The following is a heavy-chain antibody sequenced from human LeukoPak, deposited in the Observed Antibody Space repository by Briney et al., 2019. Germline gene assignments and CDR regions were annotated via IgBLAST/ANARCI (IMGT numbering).Heavy chain of an antibody. CDR3: ASSVTTWSYFDY. CDR2: INPSGGST. CDR1: GGTFSSYA. J-gene: IGHJ4*02. Sequence: ASVKVSCKASGGTFSSYAISWVRQAPGQGLEWMGIINPSGGSTSYAQKFQGRVTMTRDTSTSTVYMELSSLRSEDTAVYYCASSVTTWSYFDYWGQGTLVTVSS. V-gene: IGHV1-46*01. D-gene: IGHD4-17*01.